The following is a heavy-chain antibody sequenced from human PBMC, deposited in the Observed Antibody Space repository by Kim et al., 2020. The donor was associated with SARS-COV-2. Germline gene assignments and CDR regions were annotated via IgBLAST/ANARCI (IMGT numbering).Heavy chain of an antibody. CDR2: ISKDGTTK. Sequence: GGSLRLSCAASGFTFSNYAMQWVRQAPGKGLEWVSVISKDGTTKYYIDSVKGRFTISRDNSKNTLYLQMNTLRGDDTAVYYCAKDGAAAGTFDYWGQGTLVTVSS. CDR1: GFTFSNYA. J-gene: IGHJ4*02. CDR3: AKDGAAAGTFDY. D-gene: IGHD6-13*01. V-gene: IGHV3-30*18.